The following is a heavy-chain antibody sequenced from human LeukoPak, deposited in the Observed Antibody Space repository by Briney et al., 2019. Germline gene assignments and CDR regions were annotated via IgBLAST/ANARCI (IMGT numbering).Heavy chain of an antibody. V-gene: IGHV4-39*07. CDR3: ARDIDGTFGGGDY. CDR2: IYYSGST. CDR1: GGSISSSSYY. Sequence: SETLSLTCTVSGGSISSSSYYWGWIRQPPGKGLEWIGSIYYSGSTYYNPSLKSRVTISADTSKNQFSLKLSSVTATDTAVYYCARDIDGTFGGGDYWGQGTLVTVSS. D-gene: IGHD3-16*01. J-gene: IGHJ4*02.